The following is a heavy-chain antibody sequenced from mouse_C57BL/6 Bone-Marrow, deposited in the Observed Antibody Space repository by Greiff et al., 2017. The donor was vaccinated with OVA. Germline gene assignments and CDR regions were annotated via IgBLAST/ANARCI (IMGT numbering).Heavy chain of an antibody. J-gene: IGHJ2*01. D-gene: IGHD4-1*01. V-gene: IGHV5-6*01. CDR3: SRHENWDGGIDY. CDR1: GFTLSSYG. CDR2: ISSGGSYT. Sequence: EVKLVESGGDLVKPGGSLKLSCAASGFTLSSYGMSWVRQTPDKRLEWVATISSGGSYTYYPDSVKGRFTISRDNAKNTLYLQMSSLKSEDPAMYYCSRHENWDGGIDYWCQGTTLTVSS.